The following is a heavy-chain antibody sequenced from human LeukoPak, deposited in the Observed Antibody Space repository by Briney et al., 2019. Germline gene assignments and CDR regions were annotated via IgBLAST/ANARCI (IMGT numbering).Heavy chain of an antibody. CDR3: ARDPTLEDAFDI. J-gene: IGHJ3*02. V-gene: IGHV1-2*02. CDR2: INPNSGGT. D-gene: IGHD3-3*01. Sequence: ASVKVSCKASGYTFTGYYMHWVRQAPGQGLEWMGWINPNSGGTHYAQKFQGRVTMTRDTSISTAYMELSRLRSDDTAVYYCARDPTLEDAFDIWGQGTMVTVSS. CDR1: GYTFTGYY.